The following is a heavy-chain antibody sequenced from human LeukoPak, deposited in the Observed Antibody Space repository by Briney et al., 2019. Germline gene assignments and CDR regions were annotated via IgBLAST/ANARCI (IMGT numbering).Heavy chain of an antibody. D-gene: IGHD1-26*01. J-gene: IGHJ4*02. CDR3: ARDPVEGATPFGY. CDR2: IIPIFGTA. CDR1: GGTFSSYA. V-gene: IGHV1-69*13. Sequence: SVKVSCKASGGTFSSYAISWVRQAPGQGLEWMGGIIPIFGTANYAQKFQGRVTITADESTSTAYMELSSLRSEDTAVYYCARDPVEGATPFGYWGQGTLVTVSS.